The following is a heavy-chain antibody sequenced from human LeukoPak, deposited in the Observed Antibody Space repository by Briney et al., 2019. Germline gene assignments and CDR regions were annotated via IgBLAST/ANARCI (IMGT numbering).Heavy chain of an antibody. CDR2: IYRSGNT. Sequence: KPSETLSLTCTVSGGSISSSSYYWGWIRQPPGKGLEWIGMIYRSGNTYYNPSLKSRLTISVDTSRNQFSLKLSSVTAADTAVYYCARRVAWEHLDGEDYFDYWGQGTLVTVSS. J-gene: IGHJ4*02. CDR3: ARRVAWEHLDGEDYFDY. V-gene: IGHV4-39*07. CDR1: GGSISSSSYY. D-gene: IGHD1-1*01.